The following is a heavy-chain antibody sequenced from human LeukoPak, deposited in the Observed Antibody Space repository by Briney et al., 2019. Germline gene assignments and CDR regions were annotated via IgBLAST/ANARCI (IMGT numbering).Heavy chain of an antibody. Sequence: PSETLSLTCTVSGGSISSYYWSWIRQPPGKGLEWIGYIYYSGSTNYNPSLKSRVTISVDESKNQFSLRLSSVTAADTAVYYCARAIFGVVSNWFWFDPWGQGTLVTVSS. CDR3: ARAIFGVVSNWFWFDP. V-gene: IGHV4-59*12. CDR1: GGSISSYY. J-gene: IGHJ5*02. CDR2: IYYSGST. D-gene: IGHD3-3*01.